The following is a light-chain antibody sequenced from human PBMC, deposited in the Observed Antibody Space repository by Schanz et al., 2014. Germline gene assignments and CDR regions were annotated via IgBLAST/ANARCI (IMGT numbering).Light chain of an antibody. CDR1: SSNIGSNY. CDR2: SNY. Sequence: QSVLTQPPSASGTPGQRVAISCSGSSSNIGSNYVYWYQHLPATAPKLLIYSNYQRPSGVPDRFSGSKSGTSASLAISGLQSEDEADYYCAAWDDSLNGWVFGGGTKLTVL. V-gene: IGLV1-44*01. CDR3: AAWDDSLNGWV. J-gene: IGLJ3*02.